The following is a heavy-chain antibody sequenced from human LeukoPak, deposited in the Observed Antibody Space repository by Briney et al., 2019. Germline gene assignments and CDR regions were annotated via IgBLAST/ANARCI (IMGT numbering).Heavy chain of an antibody. Sequence: GEVLKTSSKGSGTGFTSYWIGWGHPIPGKGLGWGGIIYPGESDTRYTPSFQGQVTISADKSISTAYLKWSSLKASDTAMYYCARRYYFDTSGSPDYFDYWGQGTLVTVSS. CDR1: GTGFTSYW. J-gene: IGHJ4*02. CDR2: IYPGESDT. V-gene: IGHV5-51*07. CDR3: ARRYYFDTSGSPDYFDY. D-gene: IGHD3-22*01.